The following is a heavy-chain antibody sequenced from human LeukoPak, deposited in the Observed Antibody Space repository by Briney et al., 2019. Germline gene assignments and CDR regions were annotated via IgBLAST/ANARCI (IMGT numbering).Heavy chain of an antibody. CDR3: ARDVAVAGIRYFDY. V-gene: IGHV1-8*01. CDR2: MNPNSGNT. Sequence: GASVKVSCKASGYTFTSYDINWVRQATGQGLEWMGWMNPNSGNTGYAQKFQGRVTMTRNTSISTAYMELSSLRSEDTAVYYCARDVAVAGIRYFDYWGQGTLVTVSS. J-gene: IGHJ4*02. CDR1: GYTFTSYD. D-gene: IGHD6-19*01.